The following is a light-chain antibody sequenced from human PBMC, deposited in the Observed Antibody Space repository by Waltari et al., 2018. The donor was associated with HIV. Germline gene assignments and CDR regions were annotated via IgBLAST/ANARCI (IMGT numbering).Light chain of an antibody. CDR2: EVT. J-gene: IGLJ2*01. V-gene: IGLV2-8*01. Sequence: QSALTQPPSASGSPGQSVTISCTGTSNDVGAYDYVSWYQQPPGRAPKLLNSEVTKRPSGVPGRLSGSKCGNSASLTVSGLQAEDDGHYYCTSYVDNYVVFFGGGTKLTVL. CDR3: TSYVDNYVVF. CDR1: SNDVGAYDY.